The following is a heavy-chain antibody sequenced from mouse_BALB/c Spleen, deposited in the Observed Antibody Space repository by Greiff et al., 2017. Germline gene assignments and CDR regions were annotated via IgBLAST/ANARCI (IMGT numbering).Heavy chain of an antibody. CDR2: ISSGGST. D-gene: IGHD1-1*01. Sequence: EVKLVESGGGLVKPGGSLKLSCAASGFTFSSYAMSWVRQTPEKRLEWVAAISSGGSTYYPDSVKGRFTISRDNARNILYLQMRSLRSEDTAMYSCARYYGSSYSNWYFDVWGAGTTVTVSS. CDR1: GFTFSSYA. V-gene: IGHV5-6-5*01. J-gene: IGHJ1*01. CDR3: ARYYGSSYSNWYFDV.